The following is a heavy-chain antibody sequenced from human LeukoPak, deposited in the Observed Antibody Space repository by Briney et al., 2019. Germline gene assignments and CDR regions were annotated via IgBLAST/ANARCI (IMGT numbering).Heavy chain of an antibody. J-gene: IGHJ4*02. CDR3: ARDYASANEYYFDY. V-gene: IGHV3-21*01. CDR2: ISSSSSYI. Sequence: GGSLRLSCAASGFTFSSYSMNWVRQAPGKGLEWASSISSSSSYIYYADSVKGRFTISRDNAKNSLYLQMNSLRAEDTAVYYCARDYASANEYYFDYWGQGTLVTVSS. D-gene: IGHD3-16*01. CDR1: GFTFSSYS.